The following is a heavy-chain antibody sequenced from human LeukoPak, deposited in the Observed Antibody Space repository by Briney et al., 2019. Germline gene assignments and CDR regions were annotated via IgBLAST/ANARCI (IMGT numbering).Heavy chain of an antibody. Sequence: ASVKVSCKASGYTFTSYYMHGVRQAPGQGLEWMGWISASNGNTNYAQKLQGRVTMTTETSTSTAYMELRSLRSDDTAVYYCARALSRGYSGYDYGLGYWGQGTLVTVSS. V-gene: IGHV1-18*04. CDR2: ISASNGNT. J-gene: IGHJ4*02. CDR3: ARALSRGYSGYDYGLGY. D-gene: IGHD5-12*01. CDR1: GYTFTSYY.